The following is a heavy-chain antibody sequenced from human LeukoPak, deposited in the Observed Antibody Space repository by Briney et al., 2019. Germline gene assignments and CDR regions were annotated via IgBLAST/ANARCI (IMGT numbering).Heavy chain of an antibody. Sequence: EASVKVSCKASGYTFTSYDINWVRQATGQGLEWMGWMNPNSGNTGYAQKLQGRVTMTTDTSTSTAYMELRSLRSDDTAVYYCARDWVVVVAATWPDAFDIWGQGTMVTVSS. CDR1: GYTFTSYD. CDR3: ARDWVVVVAATWPDAFDI. D-gene: IGHD2-15*01. V-gene: IGHV1-8*01. J-gene: IGHJ3*02. CDR2: MNPNSGNT.